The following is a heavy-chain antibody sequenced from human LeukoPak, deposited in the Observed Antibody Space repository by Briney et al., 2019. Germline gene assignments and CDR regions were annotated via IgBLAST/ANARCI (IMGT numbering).Heavy chain of an antibody. D-gene: IGHD3-10*01. CDR1: GFTFDDYA. CDR3: ARLAVGVRGVPDY. Sequence: GRSLRLSCAASGFTFDDYAMHWVRQAPGKGLEWVSGISWNSGSIGYVDSVKGRFTISRDNARNSLYLQMNSLRAKDTAVYYCARLAVGVRGVPDYWGQGTLTTVSS. V-gene: IGHV3-9*01. J-gene: IGHJ4*02. CDR2: ISWNSGSI.